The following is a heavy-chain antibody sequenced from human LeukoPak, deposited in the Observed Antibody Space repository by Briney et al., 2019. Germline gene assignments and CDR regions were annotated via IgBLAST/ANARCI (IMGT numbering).Heavy chain of an antibody. CDR2: ISRTSETI. CDR3: ARGATDITRWFDP. D-gene: IGHD3-3*01. J-gene: IGHJ5*02. CDR1: GFTFSNAW. V-gene: IGHV3-21*01. Sequence: PGGSLRLSCAASGFTFSNAWMTWVRQAPGKGLEWVSIISRTSETIFYADSVKGRFTISRDNAKNSLYLQMNGLRAEDTAVYYCARGATDITRWFDPWGQGTLVTVSS.